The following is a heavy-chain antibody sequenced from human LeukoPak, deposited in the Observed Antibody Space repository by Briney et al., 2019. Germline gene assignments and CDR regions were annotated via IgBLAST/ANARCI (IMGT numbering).Heavy chain of an antibody. CDR2: ISAYNGTT. Sequence: ASVKVSCKASGYTFTSYAMNWVQQAPGQGLEWMGWISAYNGTTNFAQKLQGRVTMTTDTSTSTGYMELRSLRSDDTAVYYCARDSGATVTYFDYWGQGTLVTVSS. D-gene: IGHD4-17*01. CDR3: ARDSGATVTYFDY. CDR1: GYTFTSYA. J-gene: IGHJ4*02. V-gene: IGHV1-18*01.